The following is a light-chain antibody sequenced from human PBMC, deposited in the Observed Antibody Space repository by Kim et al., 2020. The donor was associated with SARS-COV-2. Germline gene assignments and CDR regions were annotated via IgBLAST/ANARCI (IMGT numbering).Light chain of an antibody. CDR2: ATS. CDR3: QQYYSYPWT. Sequence: ASTGDRVTIACRASQGISSYLAWYQQKPGKAPKLLIYATSTLQSGVPSRFSGSGSGTDFTLTISCLQSEDFATYYCQQYYSYPWTFGQGTKVDIK. J-gene: IGKJ1*01. V-gene: IGKV1-8*01. CDR1: QGISSY.